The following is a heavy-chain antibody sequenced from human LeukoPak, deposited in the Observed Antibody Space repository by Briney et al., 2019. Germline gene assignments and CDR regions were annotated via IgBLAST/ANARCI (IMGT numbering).Heavy chain of an antibody. Sequence: GGSLRLSCAASGFTFSSYSMNWVRQAPGKGLEWVSSISSSSSYIYYADSVKGRFTISRDNAKNSLYLQMNSLRAEDTAVYYCARVYYYDSSGSPGFDYWGQGTLVTVSS. CDR1: GFTFSSYS. D-gene: IGHD3-22*01. CDR3: ARVYYYDSSGSPGFDY. V-gene: IGHV3-21*01. J-gene: IGHJ4*02. CDR2: ISSSSSYI.